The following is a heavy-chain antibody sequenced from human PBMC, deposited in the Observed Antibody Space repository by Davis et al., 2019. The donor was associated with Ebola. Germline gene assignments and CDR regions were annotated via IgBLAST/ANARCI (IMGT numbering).Heavy chain of an antibody. CDR1: AGSISSRSYY. Sequence: SETLSLTCTVSAGSISSRSYYWGWIRQPPGKGLEWIGSIYYSGSTYYNPSLKSRVTISVDTSKDQFSLKLSSVTAADTAVYYCARAPVAGTLGYYYGMDVWGQGTTVTVSS. D-gene: IGHD6-19*01. V-gene: IGHV4-39*01. J-gene: IGHJ6*02. CDR2: IYYSGST. CDR3: ARAPVAGTLGYYYGMDV.